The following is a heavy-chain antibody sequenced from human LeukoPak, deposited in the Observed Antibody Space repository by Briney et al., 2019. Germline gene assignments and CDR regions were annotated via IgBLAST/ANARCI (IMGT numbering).Heavy chain of an antibody. CDR1: GFTFSSYA. CDR3: ARSGYDYVWGSYRPPYYFDY. J-gene: IGHJ4*02. Sequence: GGSLRLSCAASGFTFSSYAMHWVRQAPGKGLEWVAVISYDGSNKYYADSVKGRFTISRDNSKNTLYLQMNSLRAEDTAVYYCARSGYDYVWGSYRPPYYFDYWGQGTLVTVSS. D-gene: IGHD3-16*02. V-gene: IGHV3-30*04. CDR2: ISYDGSNK.